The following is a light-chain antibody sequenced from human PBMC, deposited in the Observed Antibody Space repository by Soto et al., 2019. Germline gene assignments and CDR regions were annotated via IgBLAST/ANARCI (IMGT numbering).Light chain of an antibody. CDR1: QTINTR. V-gene: IGKV1-5*03. J-gene: IGKJ1*01. CDR3: QQYSTFWT. Sequence: DIQMTQSPSTLSSSVGDRVTITCRATQTINTRLAWYHQKPGKAPKLLIYETSILYTEVPSRFSGSGSGTDFTLTISSLQPDDIGTYYCQQYSTFWTFGQGTKVDIK. CDR2: ETS.